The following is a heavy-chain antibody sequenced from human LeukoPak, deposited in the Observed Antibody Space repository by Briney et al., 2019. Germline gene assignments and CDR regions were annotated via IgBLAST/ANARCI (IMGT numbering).Heavy chain of an antibody. Sequence: GGSLRLSCAASGFTFSSYGMHWVRQAPGKGLEWVAVISYDGSNKYYADSVKGRYTISRDNSKNTLYLQMNSLRAEDTAVYYCAKDSGYWGQGTLVTVSS. V-gene: IGHV3-30*18. D-gene: IGHD1-26*01. CDR3: AKDSGY. CDR2: ISYDGSNK. J-gene: IGHJ4*02. CDR1: GFTFSSYG.